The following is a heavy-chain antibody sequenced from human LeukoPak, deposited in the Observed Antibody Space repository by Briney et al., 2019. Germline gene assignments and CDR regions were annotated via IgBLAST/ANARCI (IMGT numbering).Heavy chain of an antibody. Sequence: GASVKVSCKASGYTFTGYYMHWVRQAPGQGLEWMGWINPNSGGTNYAQKFQGRVTMTRDTSISTAYMELRSLRSDDTAVYYCARAAPTGRERPKYNWFDPWGQGTLVTVSS. CDR2: INPNSGGT. V-gene: IGHV1-2*02. CDR3: ARAAPTGRERPKYNWFDP. J-gene: IGHJ5*02. D-gene: IGHD1-1*01. CDR1: GYTFTGYY.